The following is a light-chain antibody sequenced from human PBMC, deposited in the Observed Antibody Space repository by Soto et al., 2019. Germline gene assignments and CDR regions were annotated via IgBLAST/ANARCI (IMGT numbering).Light chain of an antibody. CDR3: QQSTGIPYT. V-gene: IGKV1-39*01. CDR2: AAS. Sequence: DIQMTQSPSSLSASVGDRVTITCRASQTIDTYLNGYQQNPGKAPKLLIYAASTLQNWVPSRFSGSGSGTDFTLTISSLQPEDFATYYCQQSTGIPYTFGQGTKLEIK. CDR1: QTIDTY. J-gene: IGKJ2*01.